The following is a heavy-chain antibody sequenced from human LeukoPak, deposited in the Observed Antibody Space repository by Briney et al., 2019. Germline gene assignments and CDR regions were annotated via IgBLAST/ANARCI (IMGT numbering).Heavy chain of an antibody. D-gene: IGHD5-12*01. CDR1: AYTFTGYY. J-gene: IGHJ6*03. V-gene: IGHV1-2*02. CDR2: MNPKSGDT. CDR3: ARDGSGYGLTYYYYYYYMDV. Sequence: ASVKVSCKASAYTFTGYYIHWVRQAPGQGLEWMGWMNPKSGDTSYTQKFQGRVTMTRDMSTSTVYMELSSLRSEDTAVYYCARDGSGYGLTYYYYYYYMDVWGKGTTVTVSS.